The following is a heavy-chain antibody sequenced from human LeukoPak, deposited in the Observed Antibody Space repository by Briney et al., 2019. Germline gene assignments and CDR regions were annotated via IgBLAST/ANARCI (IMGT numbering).Heavy chain of an antibody. CDR2: FGDTGMP. Sequence: GGSLRLSCVASGFSFSTCGMTWVRQAPGKGLEWVSGFGDTGMPHYRDSVKGRFSISRDNSKNTFYLQMNSLRAEDTAIYYCARWDGYGDLWGRGTLVTVSS. CDR3: ARWDGYGDL. D-gene: IGHD5-12*01. V-gene: IGHV3-23*01. J-gene: IGHJ2*01. CDR1: GFSFSTCG.